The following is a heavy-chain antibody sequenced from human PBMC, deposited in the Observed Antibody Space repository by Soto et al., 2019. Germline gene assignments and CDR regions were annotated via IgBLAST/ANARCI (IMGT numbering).Heavy chain of an antibody. CDR1: GGSISRYC. V-gene: IGHV4-59*08. Sequence: SETMCLTCTVSGGSISRYCWSWIRQPPGKGLEWIGYMYYSGSTNYNPSLKSRVTISVDTSKNQFSLKLSSVTAADTAVYYCARHIYSSSWANPFDYWGQGTLVNVSS. CDR2: MYYSGST. CDR3: ARHIYSSSWANPFDY. J-gene: IGHJ4*02. D-gene: IGHD6-13*01.